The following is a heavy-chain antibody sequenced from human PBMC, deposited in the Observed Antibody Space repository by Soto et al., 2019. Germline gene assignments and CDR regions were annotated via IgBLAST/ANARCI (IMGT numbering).Heavy chain of an antibody. Sequence: PLETLSLTCTVSGGSISSYYWSWIRQPPGKGLEWIGYIYYSGSTNYNPSLKSRVTISVDTSKNQFSLKLSSVTAADTAVYYCARVAGAYYYYGMDVWGQGTTVTVS. CDR1: GGSISSYY. CDR3: ARVAGAYYYYGMDV. D-gene: IGHD6-19*01. CDR2: IYYSGST. V-gene: IGHV4-59*01. J-gene: IGHJ6*02.